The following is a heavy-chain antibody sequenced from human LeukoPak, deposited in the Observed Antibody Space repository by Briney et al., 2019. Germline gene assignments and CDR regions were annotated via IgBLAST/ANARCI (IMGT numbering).Heavy chain of an antibody. J-gene: IGHJ4*02. CDR3: ARDSGYVIYYFDY. CDR2: ISWNSGSI. D-gene: IGHD5-12*01. V-gene: IGHV3-9*01. Sequence: PGRSLRLSCAASGFTFDDYAMHWVRQAPGKGLEWVSGISWNSGSIGYADSVKGRFTISRDNAKNSLYLQMNSLRAEDTAVYYCARDSGYVIYYFDYWGQGTLVTVSS. CDR1: GFTFDDYA.